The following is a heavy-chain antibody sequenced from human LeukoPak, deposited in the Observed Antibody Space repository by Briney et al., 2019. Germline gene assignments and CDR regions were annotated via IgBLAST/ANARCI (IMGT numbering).Heavy chain of an antibody. J-gene: IGHJ6*03. V-gene: IGHV4-34*01. CDR3: ARQAGGSGSYSGYYYYYYYMDV. D-gene: IGHD3-10*01. CDR1: GGSFSGYY. CDR2: INHNGST. Sequence: SETLSLTCAVYGGSFSGYYWSWIRQPPGKGLEWIGEINHNGSTNYNPSLKSRVTISVDTSKNQFSLKLSSVTAADTAVYYCARQAGGSGSYSGYYYYYYYMDVWGKGTTVTISS.